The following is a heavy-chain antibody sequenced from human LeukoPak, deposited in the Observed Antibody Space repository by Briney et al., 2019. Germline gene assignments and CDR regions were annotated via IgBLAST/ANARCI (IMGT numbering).Heavy chain of an antibody. D-gene: IGHD5-18*01. CDR2: VYPGDSDT. CDR1: GYSFTNYW. Sequence: GESLKISCKGSGYSFTNYWIGWVRQMPGKGPEWMGIVYPGDSDTRYSPSFQGQVTISADKSISTAYLQWSSLKASDTAMYYCARHLRLWQNWFDPWGQGTLVTVSS. V-gene: IGHV5-51*01. CDR3: ARHLRLWQNWFDP. J-gene: IGHJ5*02.